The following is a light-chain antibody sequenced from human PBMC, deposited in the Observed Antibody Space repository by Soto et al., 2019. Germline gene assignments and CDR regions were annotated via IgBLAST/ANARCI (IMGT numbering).Light chain of an antibody. CDR2: DTS. J-gene: IGLJ3*02. Sequence: QAVVTQAPSLTVSPGGTVTLTCGSNTGAVTSGHYPHWLQQRPGQAPRTLIYDTSNKQSWTPARFSGYLLGGKAALTLSGAQPEDEADYYCLLSYSGGNWVFGGGTKLTVL. CDR1: TGAVTSGHY. V-gene: IGLV7-46*01. CDR3: LLSYSGGNWV.